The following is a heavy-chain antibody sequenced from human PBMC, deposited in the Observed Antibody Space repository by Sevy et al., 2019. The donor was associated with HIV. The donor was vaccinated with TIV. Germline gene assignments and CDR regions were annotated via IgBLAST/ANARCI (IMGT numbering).Heavy chain of an antibody. CDR1: GFSLSTSGVG. CDR2: IYWNDDK. J-gene: IGHJ3*02. Sequence: SGPTLVKPTQTLTLTCTFSGFSLSTSGVGVGWIRQPPGKALEWLALIYWNDDKRYSPSLKSRLTITKDTSKNQVVLTMTNMVPVDTATYYCAHSEVRGGLYYYDSSGYRKVGAFDIWGQGTMVTVSS. V-gene: IGHV2-5*01. CDR3: AHSEVRGGLYYYDSSGYRKVGAFDI. D-gene: IGHD3-22*01.